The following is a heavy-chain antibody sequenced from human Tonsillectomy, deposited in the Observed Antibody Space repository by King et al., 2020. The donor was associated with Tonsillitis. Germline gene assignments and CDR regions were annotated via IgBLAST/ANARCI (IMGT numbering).Heavy chain of an antibody. CDR2: IYPGDSET. CDR1: GYSFTSNW. D-gene: IGHD6-19*01. CDR3: ARPRIAVAGPYYFDY. J-gene: IGHJ4*02. V-gene: IGHV5-51*01. Sequence: QLVQSGAEVKKPGASLKISCKGSGYSFTSNWIGWVRQMPGKGLEWMGIIYPGDSETKYNPSFQGQVTISADKSISTAYLQWSSLKASDTAMYYCARPRIAVAGPYYFDYWGQGTLVTVSS.